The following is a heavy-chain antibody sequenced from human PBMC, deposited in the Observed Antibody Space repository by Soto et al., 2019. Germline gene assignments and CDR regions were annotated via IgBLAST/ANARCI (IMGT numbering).Heavy chain of an antibody. CDR3: ATRPLLPGAP. D-gene: IGHD3-22*01. J-gene: IGHJ3*01. CDR1: GFTFSSNA. CDR2: IYSGGST. V-gene: IGHV3-53*01. Sequence: EVQLVESGGGLIQPGGSLRLSCAASGFTFSSNAMNWVRQAPGKGLEWVSLIYSGGSTYYADSVKGRFTISRDNSKNTLYLQMSSLRAEATAVYYCATRPLLPGAPWGQGTMVTVSS.